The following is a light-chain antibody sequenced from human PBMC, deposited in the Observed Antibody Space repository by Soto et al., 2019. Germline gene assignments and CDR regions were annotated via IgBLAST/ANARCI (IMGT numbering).Light chain of an antibody. CDR1: QSVSDMY. J-gene: IGKJ3*01. V-gene: IGKV3-20*01. Sequence: EIVLTQSPGTLSLSPGERATLSRRASQSVSDMYLAWYQQKPGQAPRLLIYASNRATGIPDRFSGSGSGTDFTLTISRLEPEDFAVYYCQHYGTSALFGPGTKVEIK. CDR3: QHYGTSAL. CDR2: AS.